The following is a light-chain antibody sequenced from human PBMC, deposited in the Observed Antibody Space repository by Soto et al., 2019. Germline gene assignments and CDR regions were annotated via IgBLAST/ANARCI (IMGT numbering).Light chain of an antibody. CDR3: QQNGRSPT. CDR1: RPVVRQY. V-gene: IGKV3-20*01. CDR2: DAV. J-gene: IGKJ3*01. Sequence: EIVLTQSPDALSLSPGERVSLSCRASRPVVRQYIAWYHQKPGQAPRLLIHDAVSRATGIPDRFRGGDSASGTDFTLFISRLEPEECGVFYWQQNGRSPTFGPGTKVEVK.